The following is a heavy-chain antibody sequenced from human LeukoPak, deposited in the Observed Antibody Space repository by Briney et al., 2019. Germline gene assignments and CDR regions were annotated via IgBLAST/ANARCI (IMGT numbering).Heavy chain of an antibody. CDR2: INPNSGDT. D-gene: IGHD2-2*01. J-gene: IGHJ4*02. CDR3: VRDYCSSTSCLFDY. Sequence: ASVRVSCKASGYTFSGYQVHWLRQAPGQGLEWMGRINPNSGDTNYAQKFQGRVTMTRDTSISTAYMELSRLRSDDTAVFYCVRDYCSSTSCLFDYWGQGTLVTVSS. V-gene: IGHV1-2*06. CDR1: GYTFSGYQ.